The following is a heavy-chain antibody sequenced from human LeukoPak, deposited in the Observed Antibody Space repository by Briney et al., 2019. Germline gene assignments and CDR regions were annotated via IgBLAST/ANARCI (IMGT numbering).Heavy chain of an antibody. J-gene: IGHJ6*03. CDR3: ARSIYYYYYMDV. Sequence: SETLSLTCTVSGGSISSSSYYWGWIRQPPGKGLEWIGSIYYSGSTYYNPSLKSRVTISVDTSKNQFSLKLSSVTAADTAVYYCARSIYYYYYMDVWGKGTTVTISS. CDR2: IYYSGST. CDR1: GGSISSSSYY. D-gene: IGHD2-21*01. V-gene: IGHV4-39*01.